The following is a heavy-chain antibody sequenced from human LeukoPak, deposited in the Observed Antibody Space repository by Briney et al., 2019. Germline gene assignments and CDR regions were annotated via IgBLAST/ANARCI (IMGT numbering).Heavy chain of an antibody. CDR1: GFTFDDYA. J-gene: IGHJ3*02. V-gene: IGHV3-9*01. Sequence: GGSLRLSCAASGFTFDDYAMHWVRQAPGKGLEWVSGISWNSGSIGYADSVKGRFTISRDNAKNSLYLQMNSLRAEDTALYYCAKLAVTTYNAFDIWGQGTMVTVSS. D-gene: IGHD4-17*01. CDR2: ISWNSGSI. CDR3: AKLAVTTYNAFDI.